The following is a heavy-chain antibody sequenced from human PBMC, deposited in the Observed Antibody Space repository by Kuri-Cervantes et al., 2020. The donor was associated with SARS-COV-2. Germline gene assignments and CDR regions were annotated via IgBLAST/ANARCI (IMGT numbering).Heavy chain of an antibody. V-gene: IGHV3-23*01. CDR1: GFTFSSYA. J-gene: IGHJ4*02. Sequence: SCAASGFTFSSYAMSWIRQAPGKGLAWVSAISGSGGSTYYADSVKGRFTISRDNSKNTLYLQMNSLRAEDTAVYYCAKTTMVQGVIISGWIDYWGQGTLVTV. CDR2: ISGSGGST. D-gene: IGHD3-10*01. CDR3: AKTTMVQGVIISGWIDY.